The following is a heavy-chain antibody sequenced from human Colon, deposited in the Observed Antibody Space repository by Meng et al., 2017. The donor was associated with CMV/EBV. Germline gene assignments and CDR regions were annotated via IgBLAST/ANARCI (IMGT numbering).Heavy chain of an antibody. CDR2: MCYSGDT. D-gene: IGHD6-13*01. CDR3: ALRGSAAGTFQH. V-gene: IGHV4-59*01. Sequence: QLQESGPCLVKPSETLSLTCTVSGGSISSYCWSWIRQPPGKGLDWIGYMCYSGDTNYNPSLRSRVTISGDTSKNQFSLKLNSVTAADTAVYYCALRGSAAGTFQHWGQGTLVTVSS. J-gene: IGHJ1*01. CDR1: GGSISSYC.